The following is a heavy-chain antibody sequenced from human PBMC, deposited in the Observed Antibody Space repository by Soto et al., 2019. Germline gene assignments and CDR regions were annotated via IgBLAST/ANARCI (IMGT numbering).Heavy chain of an antibody. CDR3: ARDNPIAAAGIPRKHPLREFDY. CDR1: GYTFTSYA. V-gene: IGHV1-3*01. D-gene: IGHD6-13*01. Sequence: QVQLVQSGAEVKKPGAPVKVSCKASGYTFTSYAMHWVRQAPGQRLEWMGWINAGNGNTKYSQKFQGRVTITRDTSASTAYMELSSLRSEDTAVYYCARDNPIAAAGIPRKHPLREFDYWGQGTLVTVSS. CDR2: INAGNGNT. J-gene: IGHJ4*02.